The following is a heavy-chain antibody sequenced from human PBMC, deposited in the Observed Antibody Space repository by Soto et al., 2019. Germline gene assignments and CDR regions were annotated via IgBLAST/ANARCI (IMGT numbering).Heavy chain of an antibody. V-gene: IGHV1-18*01. CDR3: ARAEWGSSYTQYYYALDV. J-gene: IGHJ6*02. CDR2: ISAYNGNT. Sequence: VASVKVSCKASGYTFTSYGISWVRQAPGQGLEWMGWISAYNGNTNYAQKLQGRVTMTTDTSTSTAYMELRSLRSDDTAVYYCARAEWGSSYTQYYYALDVWGQGTTVTVSS. CDR1: GYTFTSYG. D-gene: IGHD6-13*01.